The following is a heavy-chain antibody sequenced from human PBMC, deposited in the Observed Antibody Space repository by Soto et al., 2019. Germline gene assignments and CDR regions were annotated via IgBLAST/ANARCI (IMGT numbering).Heavy chain of an antibody. J-gene: IGHJ1*01. Sequence: EVQLVESGGGLIQPGRSLRLSCAASGFTVSSNDMSWVRQAPGKGLEWVSVIYSGGSTYYADSVKGRFTISRDNSKHTLYLQMNSLRAKDTAVYYGARAQGWYAIWGQGTLVTVSS. CDR2: IYSGGST. CDR1: GFTVSSND. D-gene: IGHD2-8*01. V-gene: IGHV3-53*01. CDR3: ARAQGWYAI.